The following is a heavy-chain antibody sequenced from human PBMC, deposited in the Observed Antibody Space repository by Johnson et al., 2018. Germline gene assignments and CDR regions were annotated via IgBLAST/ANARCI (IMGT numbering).Heavy chain of an antibody. D-gene: IGHD6-19*01. J-gene: IGHJ4*02. CDR2: IIPIFDKA. CDR3: ARDIAVAGSINPTFDY. Sequence: QVQLVQSGAEVKKPGSSXKVSCKASGGTFSSYAISWVRQAPGQGLEWRGGIIPIFDKANYAQKFQGRVTITADESTSTAYRERSSLRSEDTAVYYCARDIAVAGSINPTFDYWGQGTLVTVSS. V-gene: IGHV1-69*01. CDR1: GGTFSSYA.